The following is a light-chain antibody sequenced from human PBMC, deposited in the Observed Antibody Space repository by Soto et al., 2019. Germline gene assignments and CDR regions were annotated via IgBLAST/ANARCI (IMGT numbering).Light chain of an antibody. V-gene: IGLV2-18*02. Sequence: QSSLTQPPSVSGSPGQSVAISCTGTSSDVGSSNGVSWYQQPPGTAPKLMIYDVSNRPSGVPDRFSGSKSGNTASLTISGLQAEDEADYYCSSYTSSSTYVFGTGTKVTVL. CDR2: DVS. J-gene: IGLJ1*01. CDR3: SSYTSSSTYV. CDR1: SSDVGSSNG.